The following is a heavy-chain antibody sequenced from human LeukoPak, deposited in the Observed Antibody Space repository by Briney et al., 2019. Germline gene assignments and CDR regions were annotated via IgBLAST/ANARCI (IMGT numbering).Heavy chain of an antibody. D-gene: IGHD1-26*01. CDR3: ARDDIVGATEWFDP. CDR2: ISAYNGNT. V-gene: IGHV1-18*01. J-gene: IGHJ5*02. Sequence: ASVKVSCKASGYTFTSYGIRWVRQAPGEGLEWMGWISAYNGNTNYAQKLQGRVTMTTDTSTSTAYMELRSLRSDDTAVYYCARDDIVGATEWFDPWGQGTLVTVSS. CDR1: GYTFTSYG.